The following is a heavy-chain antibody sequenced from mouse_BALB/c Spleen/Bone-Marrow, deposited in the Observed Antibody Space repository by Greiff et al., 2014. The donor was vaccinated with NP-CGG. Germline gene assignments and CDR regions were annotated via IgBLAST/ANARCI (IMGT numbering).Heavy chain of an antibody. CDR2: ISSGGIYT. J-gene: IGHJ4*01. V-gene: IGHV5-9-4*01. Sequence: EVKLVESGGGLVKPGGSLKLSCAASGFTFSSYAMSWVRQSPEKRLEWVAEISSGGIYTYYPDTVTGRFTISRDNARNTLYLEMSSLRSEDTAMYYCVRRGKEAMDYWGQGTSVTVSS. CDR3: VRRGKEAMDY. CDR1: GFTFSSYA. D-gene: IGHD2-1*01.